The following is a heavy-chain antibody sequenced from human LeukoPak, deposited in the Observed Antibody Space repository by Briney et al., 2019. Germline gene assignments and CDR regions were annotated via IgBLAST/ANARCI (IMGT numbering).Heavy chain of an antibody. V-gene: IGHV1-18*01. D-gene: IGHD5-18*01. CDR3: ARGSRWRGYSYGYGDY. CDR2: ISAYNGNT. Sequence: GASVKVSCKASGYTFTSYGISWVRQAPGQGLEWMGWISAYNGNTNFAQKFQVRITMTTDTSTSTAYMELRSLRSDDTAVYYCARGSRWRGYSYGYGDYWGQGTLVTVSS. CDR1: GYTFTSYG. J-gene: IGHJ4*02.